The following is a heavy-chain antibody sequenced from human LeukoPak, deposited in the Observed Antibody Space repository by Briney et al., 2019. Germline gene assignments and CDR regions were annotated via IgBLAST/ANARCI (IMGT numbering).Heavy chain of an antibody. CDR2: ISSSSSYI. V-gene: IGHV3-21*01. D-gene: IGHD3-16*02. CDR1: GFTFSSYS. CDR3: ARGGDYDYVWGSYRLWGDFDY. J-gene: IGHJ4*02. Sequence: PGGSLRLSCAASGFTFSSYSMTWVRQAPGKGLEWVSSISSSSSYIYYADSVKGRFTISRDNAKNPLYLQMNSLRAEDTAVYYCARGGDYDYVWGSYRLWGDFDYWGQGTLVTVSS.